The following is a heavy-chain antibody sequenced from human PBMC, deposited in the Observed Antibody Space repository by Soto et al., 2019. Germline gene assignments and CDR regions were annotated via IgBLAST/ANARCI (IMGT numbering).Heavy chain of an antibody. CDR2: ISGSGGST. CDR1: GFTFSSYA. CDR3: AKDLADYGSGSYYYYGMDV. J-gene: IGHJ6*02. V-gene: IGHV3-23*01. D-gene: IGHD3-10*01. Sequence: GGSLRLSCAASGFTFSSYAMSWVRQAPGKGLEWVSAISGSGGSTYYADSVKGRFTISRDNSKNTLYLQMNSLRAEDTAVYYSAKDLADYGSGSYYYYGMDVWGQGTTVTVSS.